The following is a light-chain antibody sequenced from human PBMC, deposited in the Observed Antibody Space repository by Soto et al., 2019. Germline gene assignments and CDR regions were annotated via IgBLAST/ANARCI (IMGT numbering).Light chain of an antibody. Sequence: VLTQSPGTLTVSRGGSATLSXRASQPVTTNYIVWYQQRPXXPTRVXXXGVXSRATGIPDRFSGSGSGTDFTLTISRLEPEDFAVYYCQQYRPSPAITFGQGTRLEIK. CDR2: GVX. J-gene: IGKJ5*01. CDR1: QPVTTNY. V-gene: IGKV3-20*01. CDR3: QQYRPSPAIT.